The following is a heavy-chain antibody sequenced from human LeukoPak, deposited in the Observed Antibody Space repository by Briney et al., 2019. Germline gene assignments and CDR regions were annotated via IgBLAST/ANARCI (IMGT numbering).Heavy chain of an antibody. CDR3: ARSTVTDPDRVGFDI. J-gene: IGHJ3*02. D-gene: IGHD4-17*01. Sequence: GGSLRLSCAASGFPFSSYSMNWVRQAPGKELEWVSSISSSSNYISYADSVKGRFTISRDNAKNSLYLQMNSLRAEDTTVYYCARSTVTDPDRVGFDIWGQGTMVTVSS. CDR1: GFPFSSYS. V-gene: IGHV3-21*01. CDR2: ISSSSNYI.